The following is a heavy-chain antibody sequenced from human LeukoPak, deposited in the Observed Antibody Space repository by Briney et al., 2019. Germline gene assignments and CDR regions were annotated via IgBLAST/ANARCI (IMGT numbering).Heavy chain of an antibody. D-gene: IGHD3-3*01. V-gene: IGHV3-23*01. CDR1: GFTFSSYN. Sequence: PGGSLRLSCAASGFTFSSYNMNWVRQAPGKGLEWVSVISGSGAYYADSVKGRFTISRDNSKNTLYLQMNSLRAEDTAVYYCARGWSTFGYFDYWGQGTLVTVSS. CDR3: ARGWSTFGYFDY. J-gene: IGHJ4*02. CDR2: ISGSGA.